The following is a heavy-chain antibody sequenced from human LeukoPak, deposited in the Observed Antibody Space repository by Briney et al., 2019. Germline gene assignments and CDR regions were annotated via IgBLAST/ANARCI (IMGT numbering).Heavy chain of an antibody. J-gene: IGHJ5*02. CDR1: GFTFSSYS. CDR2: ISSSSSYI. CDR3: ARVQAVADSNWFDP. D-gene: IGHD6-19*01. Sequence: GGSLRLPCAASGFTFSSYSMNWVRQAPGKGLEWVSSISSSSSYIYYADSVKGRFTISRDNAKNSLYLQMNSLRAEDTAVYYCARVQAVADSNWFDPWGQGTLVTVSS. V-gene: IGHV3-21*01.